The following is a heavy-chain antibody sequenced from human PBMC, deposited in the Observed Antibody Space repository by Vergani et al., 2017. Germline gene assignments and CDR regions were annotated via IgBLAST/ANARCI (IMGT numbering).Heavy chain of an antibody. CDR2: IYHSGST. J-gene: IGHJ6*02. CDR1: GGSISSGGYS. V-gene: IGHV4-30-2*01. Sequence: QLQLQESGSGLVKPSQTLSLTCAVSGGSISSGGYSWSWLRQPPGKGLEWIGYIYHSGSTYYNPSLKSRVTISVDRSKNQFSLKLSSVTAADTAVYYGARGHRPDSSGWSGRYYYYYGMDVWGQGTTVTVSS. D-gene: IGHD6-19*01. CDR3: ARGHRPDSSGWSGRYYYYYGMDV.